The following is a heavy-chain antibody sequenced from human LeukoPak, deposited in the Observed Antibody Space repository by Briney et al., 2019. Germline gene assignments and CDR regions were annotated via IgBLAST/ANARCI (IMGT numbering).Heavy chain of an antibody. V-gene: IGHV4-34*01. CDR3: ARGIWFDP. CDR2: INHSGST. Sequence: SETLSLTCAVYGGSFSGYYWSWIRQPPGRGLEWIGEINHSGSTNYNPSLKSRVTISVDTSKNQFSLKLSSVTAADTAVYYCARGIWFDPWGQGTLVTVSS. J-gene: IGHJ5*02. CDR1: GGSFSGYY.